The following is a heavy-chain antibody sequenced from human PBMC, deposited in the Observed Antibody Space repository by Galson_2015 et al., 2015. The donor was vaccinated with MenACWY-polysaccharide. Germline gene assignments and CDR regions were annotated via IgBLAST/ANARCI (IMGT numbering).Heavy chain of an antibody. J-gene: IGHJ4*02. D-gene: IGHD6-13*01. CDR3: ARVQGGYSNDWHHPYYFDY. CDR2: IKSDGSGT. CDR1: GFTFTSYA. V-gene: IGHV3-74*03. Sequence: SLRLSCAASGFTFTSYAMSWVRQAPGKGLVWVSRIKSDGSGTTYADSMKGRFTISRDNAQNTLYLQMNSLRVEDTAVYYCARVQGGYSNDWHHPYYFDYWGQGTLVTVSS.